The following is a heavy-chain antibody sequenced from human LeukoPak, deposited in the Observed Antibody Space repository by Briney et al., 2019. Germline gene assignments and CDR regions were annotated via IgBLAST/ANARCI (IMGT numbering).Heavy chain of an antibody. D-gene: IGHD6-19*01. V-gene: IGHV3-21*01. CDR3: ATDGRSSGWYGFDY. CDR2: ITSPVGHI. CDR1: GFTFSTYS. J-gene: IGHJ4*02. Sequence: GGSLRLSCAASGFTFSTYSMNWVRQAPGKGLEWVSSITSPVGHIYYADSLKGRITISKDNARSSLYLQMDSLRAEDTAVYYCATDGRSSGWYGFDYWGQGTLVTVSS.